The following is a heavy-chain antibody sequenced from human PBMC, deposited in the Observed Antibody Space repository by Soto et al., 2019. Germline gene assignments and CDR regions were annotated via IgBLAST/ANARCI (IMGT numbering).Heavy chain of an antibody. Sequence: PGGSLILSWAASGFTFSSCVMNWVRQAPGKGLEWVSYIGSTGSTIFHADSVEGRFTISRDNAKNSLFLQMSSLRDEDTAVYYCARDSAYAFDIWGQGTMVTVSS. CDR1: GFTFSSCV. CDR2: IGSTGSTI. CDR3: ARDSAYAFDI. V-gene: IGHV3-48*02. D-gene: IGHD1-26*01. J-gene: IGHJ3*02.